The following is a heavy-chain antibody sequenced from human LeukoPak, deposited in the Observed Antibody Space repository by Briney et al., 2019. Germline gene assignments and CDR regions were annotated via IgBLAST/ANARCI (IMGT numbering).Heavy chain of an antibody. J-gene: IGHJ4*02. V-gene: IGHV5-51*01. Sequence: GESLKISCKGSGNNFTSYWIGWVRQMPGKGLEWMGIIYPGDSDTRYSPSFQGQVTISADKSISTAYLQWSSLKASDTAMYYCARQVVPAAMGPPDYFDYWGQGTLVTVSS. CDR2: IYPGDSDT. D-gene: IGHD2-2*01. CDR3: ARQVVPAAMGPPDYFDY. CDR1: GNNFTSYW.